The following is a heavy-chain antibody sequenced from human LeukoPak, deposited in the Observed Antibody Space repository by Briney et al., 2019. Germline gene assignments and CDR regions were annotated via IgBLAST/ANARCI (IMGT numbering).Heavy chain of an antibody. Sequence: PGGSLRLSCAASGFTFSSYSMNWLRQAPGKGREWVSYISSSSSTIYYADSVKGRFTIYRDNAKNSLYLQMNSLRAEATAVYDCARDLRLSSATPGPTYFDYWGQGTLVTVSS. CDR1: GFTFSSYS. D-gene: IGHD1-14*01. V-gene: IGHV3-48*01. CDR3: ARDLRLSSATPGPTYFDY. CDR2: ISSSSSTI. J-gene: IGHJ4*02.